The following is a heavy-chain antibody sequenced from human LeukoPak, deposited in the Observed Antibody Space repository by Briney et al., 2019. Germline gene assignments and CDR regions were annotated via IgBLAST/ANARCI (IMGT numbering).Heavy chain of an antibody. Sequence: ASVKVSCKASGYTFTSYYMHWVRQAPGQGLEWMGIINPSGGSTSYAQKFQGRVTMTRDMYTSTVYMELSSLRSEDAAAYYCARAELSDCSSTSCYTSNWFDPWGQGTLVTVSS. D-gene: IGHD2-2*02. CDR1: GYTFTSYY. CDR3: ARAELSDCSSTSCYTSNWFDP. V-gene: IGHV1-46*01. CDR2: INPSGGST. J-gene: IGHJ5*02.